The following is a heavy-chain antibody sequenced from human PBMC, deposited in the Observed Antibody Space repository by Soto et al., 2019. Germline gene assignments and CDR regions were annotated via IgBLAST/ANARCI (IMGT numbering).Heavy chain of an antibody. Sequence: GGSLRLSCAASGFTFSSYGMHWVRQAPGKGLEWVAVIWYDGSNKYYADSVKGRFTISRDNSKNTLYLQMNSLRAEDTAVYYCARVYFGDNWNYLGYYGMDVWGQGTTVTVS. CDR3: ARVYFGDNWNYLGYYGMDV. CDR2: IWYDGSNK. CDR1: GFTFSSYG. D-gene: IGHD1-7*01. V-gene: IGHV3-33*01. J-gene: IGHJ6*02.